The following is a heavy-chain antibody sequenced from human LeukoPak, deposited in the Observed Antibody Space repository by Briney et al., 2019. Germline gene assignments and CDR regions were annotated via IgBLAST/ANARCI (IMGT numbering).Heavy chain of an antibody. Sequence: SETLSLTCTVSGGSISCSSYYWGWIRQPPGKGLEWIGSIYYSGSTYYNPSLKSRVTISVDTSKNQFSLKLSSVTAADTAVYYCARHVSSSWYLKGAYYFDYWGQGTLVTVSS. CDR2: IYYSGST. D-gene: IGHD6-13*01. CDR1: GGSISCSSYY. V-gene: IGHV4-39*01. CDR3: ARHVSSSWYLKGAYYFDY. J-gene: IGHJ4*02.